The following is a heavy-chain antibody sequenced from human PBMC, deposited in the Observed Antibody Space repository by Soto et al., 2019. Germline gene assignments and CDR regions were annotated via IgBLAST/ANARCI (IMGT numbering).Heavy chain of an antibody. CDR1: GFTFSTDS. D-gene: IGHD6-19*01. CDR3: ARFFGSGFDY. J-gene: IGHJ4*02. Sequence: EVQLVESGGGLVQPGGSLRLSCVASGFTFSTDSMNWFRQAPGKGLEWVAHISTSGATRYYADSVKGRFTISRDNAKTSLYLQMDSLINEDTAVYYCARFFGSGFDYWGQGTLVTVSS. V-gene: IGHV3-48*02. CDR2: ISTSGATR.